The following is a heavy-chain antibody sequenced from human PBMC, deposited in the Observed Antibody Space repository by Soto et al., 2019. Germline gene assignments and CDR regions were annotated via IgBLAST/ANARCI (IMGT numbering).Heavy chain of an antibody. Sequence: GGSLRLSCAASGFTFSHYGMHWVRQAPGKGLEWVAVISYDGSNKDYADSVKGRFTISRDNSKKTLYLQMNSLRPEDTAVYYCAKRSSIAVSSHFDYWGQGTLVTVAS. CDR3: AKRSSIAVSSHFDY. J-gene: IGHJ4*02. D-gene: IGHD6-6*01. CDR1: GFTFSHYG. CDR2: ISYDGSNK. V-gene: IGHV3-30*18.